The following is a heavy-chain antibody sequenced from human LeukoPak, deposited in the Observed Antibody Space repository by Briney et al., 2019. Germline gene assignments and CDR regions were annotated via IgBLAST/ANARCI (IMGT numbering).Heavy chain of an antibody. CDR3: ARERRRGYYMDV. V-gene: IGHV4-39*07. Sequence: SQTLSLTCTVSGGSISSGSYYWSWIRQPPGTGLEWIGEINHSGSTNYNPSLKSRVTISVDTSKNQFSLKLSSVTAADTAVYYCARERRRGYYMDVWGKGTTVTISS. CDR1: GGSISSGSYY. CDR2: INHSGST. D-gene: IGHD1-1*01. J-gene: IGHJ6*03.